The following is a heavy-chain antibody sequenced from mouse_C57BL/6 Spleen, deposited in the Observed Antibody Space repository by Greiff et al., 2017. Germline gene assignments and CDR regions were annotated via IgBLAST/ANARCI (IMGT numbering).Heavy chain of an antibody. CDR2: INPYNGGT. J-gene: IGHJ4*01. CDR3: ARSGYAEAMDY. D-gene: IGHD3-1*01. CDR1: GYTFTDYY. V-gene: IGHV1-19*01. Sequence: VQLQQSGPVLVKPGASVKMSCKASGYTFTDYYMNWVKQSHGKSLEWIGVINPYNGGTSYNQKFKGKATLTVDNSSSTAYMELNSLTSEDSAVYYCARSGYAEAMDYWGQGTSVTVSS.